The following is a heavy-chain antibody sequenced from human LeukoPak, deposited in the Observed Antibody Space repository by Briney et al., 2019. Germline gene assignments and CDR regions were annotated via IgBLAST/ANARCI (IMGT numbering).Heavy chain of an antibody. CDR2: IYSGGRT. CDR1: GFTVSSNY. J-gene: IGHJ4*02. V-gene: IGHV3-66*01. CDR3: TRGGGAYCGSNCYRNFDC. D-gene: IGHD2-21*02. Sequence: GGSLRLSCAASGFTVSSNYMSWVRQAPGEGLEWLSVIYSGGRTYYADSVKGRFTISRDNSKNTVHLEMHSLRADDTAVYYCTRGGGAYCGSNCYRNFDCWGQGTLVTVSS.